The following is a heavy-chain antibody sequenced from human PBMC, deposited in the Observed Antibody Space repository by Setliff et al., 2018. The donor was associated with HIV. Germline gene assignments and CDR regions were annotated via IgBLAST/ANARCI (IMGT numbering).Heavy chain of an antibody. Sequence: ASVKVSCKVSGYTFADYYMHWVQQAPGKGLEWMGLVDPEDGETIYAEKFQGRVTITADEPTSTAYMELSSLRSEDTAVYYCARPTYYSDSSGHPHYHFETWGQGTRVTVSS. J-gene: IGHJ5*02. CDR1: GYTFADYY. V-gene: IGHV1-69-2*01. CDR2: VDPEDGET. D-gene: IGHD3-22*01. CDR3: ARPTYYSDSSGHPHYHFET.